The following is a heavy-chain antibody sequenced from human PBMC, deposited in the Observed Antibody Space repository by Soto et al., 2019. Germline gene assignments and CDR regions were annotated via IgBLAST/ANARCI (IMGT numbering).Heavy chain of an antibody. V-gene: IGHV4-61*01. J-gene: IGHJ4*02. D-gene: IGHD4-17*01. Sequence: PSETLSLTCTVPGGSVSSGSYFWSWFRQPPGKGLEWIGYIYYSGSTNYNPSLKSRVTISVDTSKNQFSLKLSSVTAADTAVYYCARDNNGDYFDYWGQGTLVTVSS. CDR1: GGSVSSGSYF. CDR2: IYYSGST. CDR3: ARDNNGDYFDY.